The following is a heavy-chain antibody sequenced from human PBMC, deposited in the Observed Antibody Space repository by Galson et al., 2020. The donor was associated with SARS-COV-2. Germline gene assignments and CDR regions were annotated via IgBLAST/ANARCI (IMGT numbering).Heavy chain of an antibody. V-gene: IGHV3-23*01. CDR3: AKRRLGYGGNFDY. J-gene: IGHJ4*02. CDR1: GFTFNSYA. CDR2: INGSGSST. D-gene: IGHD3-10*01. Sequence: GGSLRLSCAASGFTFNSYAMSWVRQGPGKGLEWVSDINGSGSSTYYADSVKGRFTMSRDNSKNTLYLQMDSQRAEDTAIYYCAKRRLGYGGNFDYWGQGALVTVSS.